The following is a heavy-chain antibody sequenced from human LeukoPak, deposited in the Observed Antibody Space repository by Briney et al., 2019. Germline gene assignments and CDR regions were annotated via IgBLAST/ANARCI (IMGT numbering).Heavy chain of an antibody. CDR3: ARSSGSWDTVMVLDYFDY. V-gene: IGHV4-34*01. CDR1: SLTFSGYY. CDR2: INHSGST. D-gene: IGHD5-18*01. Sequence: SETLSLTCAVYSLTFSGYYWSWIRQPPGKGLEWIGEINHSGSTNYNPSLKSRVTISLDTTKNQFCLKLSSVTAADTAVYYCARSSGSWDTVMVLDYFDYWGQGTLVTVSS. J-gene: IGHJ4*02.